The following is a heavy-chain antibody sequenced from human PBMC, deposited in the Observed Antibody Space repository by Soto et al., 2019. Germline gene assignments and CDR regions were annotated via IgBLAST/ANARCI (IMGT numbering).Heavy chain of an antibody. Sequence: ASVKVSCKGSGYTFTSYSMHWVRQAPGQRLEWMGWIDTGNGNTKYSQKFQGRVTISRDTSARTAYMELTSLRSEDTAVYYCAREWVALDYWGQGTLVTVSS. CDR1: GYTFTSYS. J-gene: IGHJ4*02. CDR2: IDTGNGNT. V-gene: IGHV1-3*04. D-gene: IGHD2-15*01. CDR3: AREWVALDY.